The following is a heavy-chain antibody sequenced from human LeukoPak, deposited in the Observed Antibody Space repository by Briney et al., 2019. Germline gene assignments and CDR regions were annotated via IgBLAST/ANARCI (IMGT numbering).Heavy chain of an antibody. J-gene: IGHJ3*02. V-gene: IGHV1-69*04. CDR1: GGTFSSYA. CDR3: ARTDGDYDHPRPFDI. D-gene: IGHD4-17*01. Sequence: SVKVSCKTSGGTFSSYAISWVRQAPGQGLEWMGRIIPILGIANYAQKFQGRVTITADKSTSTAYMELSSLRSEDTAVYYCARTDGDYDHPRPFDIWGQGTMVTVSS. CDR2: IIPILGIA.